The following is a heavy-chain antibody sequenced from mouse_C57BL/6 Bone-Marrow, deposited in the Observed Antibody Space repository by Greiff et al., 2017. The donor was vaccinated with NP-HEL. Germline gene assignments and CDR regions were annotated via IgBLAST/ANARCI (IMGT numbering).Heavy chain of an antibody. J-gene: IGHJ3*01. CDR3: ARSLYRGFAY. Sequence: QVQLQQSGPELVKPGASVKISCKASGYAFSSSWMNWVKQRPGKGLEWIGRIYPGDGDTNYNGKFKGKATLTAAESSSTAYMQLSSLTSEDSAVYFCARSLYRGFAYWGQGTLVTVSA. CDR1: GYAFSSSW. D-gene: IGHD2-12*01. CDR2: IYPGDGDT. V-gene: IGHV1-82*01.